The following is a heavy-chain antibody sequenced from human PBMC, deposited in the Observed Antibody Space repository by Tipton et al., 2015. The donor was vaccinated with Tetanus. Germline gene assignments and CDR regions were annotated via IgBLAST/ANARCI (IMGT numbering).Heavy chain of an antibody. Sequence: TLSLTCTVSGGSIRGGTFYWGWIRQPPGKGLEWIGSIYESGDTYYTPSLKSRVTISVDTSKNQFSLNLNSMAAADTGVYYCARHQSGYFTPFDYWGQGNLVTVSS. D-gene: IGHD3-3*01. V-gene: IGHV4-39*01. J-gene: IGHJ4*02. CDR2: IYESGDT. CDR3: ARHQSGYFTPFDY. CDR1: GGSIRGGTFY.